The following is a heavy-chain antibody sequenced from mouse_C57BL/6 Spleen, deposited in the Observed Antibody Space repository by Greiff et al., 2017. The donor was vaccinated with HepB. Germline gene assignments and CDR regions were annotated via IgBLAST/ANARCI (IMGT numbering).Heavy chain of an antibody. Sequence: VQLQQSGPELVKPGASVKISCKASGYTFTDYYMNWVKQSHGKSLEWIGDINPNNGGTSYNQKFKGKATLTVDKSSSTAYMELRSLTSEDSAVYYCAREETWDWYFDVWGTGTTVTVSS. CDR2: INPNNGGT. D-gene: IGHD4-1*01. V-gene: IGHV1-26*01. CDR1: GYTFTDYY. J-gene: IGHJ1*03. CDR3: AREETWDWYFDV.